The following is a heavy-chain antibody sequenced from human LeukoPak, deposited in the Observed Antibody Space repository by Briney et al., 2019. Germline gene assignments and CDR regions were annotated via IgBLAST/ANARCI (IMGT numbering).Heavy chain of an antibody. CDR2: IYYSGST. CDR3: ARRSGSYSWFDP. V-gene: IGHV4-31*03. Sequence: SQTLSLTCTVSGGSISSGGYYWSWIRQPPGKGLEWIGYIYYSGSTYYNPSLKSRVTISVDTSKNQSSLKLSSVTAADTAVYYCARRSGSYSWFDPWGQGTLVTVSS. CDR1: GGSISSGGYY. J-gene: IGHJ5*02. D-gene: IGHD1-26*01.